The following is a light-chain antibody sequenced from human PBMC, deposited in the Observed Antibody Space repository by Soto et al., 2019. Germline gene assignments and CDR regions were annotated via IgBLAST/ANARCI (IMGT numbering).Light chain of an antibody. Sequence: QSALTQPASVSGSPGQTITISCTGTSSDIGGYNYVSWYQQHPGKAPKLVISEVTNRPSGVSNRFSGSKSGNTASLTISGLQTEDEADYYCCSYAGTYTFVFGGGTKLTVL. J-gene: IGLJ3*02. CDR2: EVT. CDR3: CSYAGTYTFV. V-gene: IGLV2-14*01. CDR1: SSDIGGYNY.